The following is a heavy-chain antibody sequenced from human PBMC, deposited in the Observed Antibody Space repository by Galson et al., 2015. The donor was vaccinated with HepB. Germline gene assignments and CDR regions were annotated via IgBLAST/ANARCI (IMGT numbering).Heavy chain of an antibody. J-gene: IGHJ6*03. Sequence: SVKVSCKASGYTFTGYYMHWVRQAPGQGLEWMGGIIPIFGTANYAQKFQGRVTITADESTSTAYMELSSLRSEDTAVYYCARGLIFGVGYYYYMDVWGKGTTVTVSS. CDR2: IIPIFGTA. V-gene: IGHV1-69*13. D-gene: IGHD3-3*01. CDR1: GYTFTGYY. CDR3: ARGLIFGVGYYYYMDV.